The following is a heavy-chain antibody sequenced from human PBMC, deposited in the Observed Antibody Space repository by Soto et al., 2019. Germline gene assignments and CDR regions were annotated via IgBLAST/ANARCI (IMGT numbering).Heavy chain of an antibody. Sequence: QVQLVESGGGVVQPGRSLRLSCAASGFTFSSYAMHWVRQAPGKGLEWVAVISYDGSNKYYADSVKGRFTISRDNSKNTLYLQMNSLRAEDTAVYYCARGESITIFGVVTYYYYGMDVWGQGTTVTVSS. V-gene: IGHV3-30-3*01. CDR3: ARGESITIFGVVTYYYYGMDV. CDR2: ISYDGSNK. D-gene: IGHD3-3*01. CDR1: GFTFSSYA. J-gene: IGHJ6*02.